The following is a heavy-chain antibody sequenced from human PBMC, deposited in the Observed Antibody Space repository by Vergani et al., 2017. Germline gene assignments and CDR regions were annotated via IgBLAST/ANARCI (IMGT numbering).Heavy chain of an antibody. J-gene: IGHJ6*02. CDR3: ASASGSSXYSMGYYYYYGMDV. Sequence: QVQLVQSGSELKKPGASVQVSCKASGYTFTSYAMNWVRQAPGQGLEWMGWINTNTGNPTYAQGFTGRFVFSLDTSVSTAYLQISSLKAEDTAVYYCASASGSSXYSMGYYYYYGMDVWGQGTTVTVSS. CDR1: GYTFTSYA. V-gene: IGHV7-4-1*02. CDR2: INTNTGNP. D-gene: IGHD6-13*01.